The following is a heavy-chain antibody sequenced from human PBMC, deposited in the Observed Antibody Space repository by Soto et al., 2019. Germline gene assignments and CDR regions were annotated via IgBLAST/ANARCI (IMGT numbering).Heavy chain of an antibody. V-gene: IGHV1-2*02. CDR3: AVAGLPFEY. Sequence: QVQLVQSGAEVKKPGASVKVSCKTSGYTFTGYYIHWVRQAPGQGLEWMASINPNSGDTNYGHKFQGRVTLTRDTSINTVYLEVPSLRFADTAGYYCAVAGLPFEYWGQGTLFTFFS. CDR1: GYTFTGYY. J-gene: IGHJ4*02. D-gene: IGHD6-19*01. CDR2: INPNSGDT.